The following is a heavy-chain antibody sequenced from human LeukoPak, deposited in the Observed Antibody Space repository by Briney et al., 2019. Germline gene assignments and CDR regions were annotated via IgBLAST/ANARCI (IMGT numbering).Heavy chain of an antibody. J-gene: IGHJ6*02. V-gene: IGHV4-30-2*01. CDR2: IYHSGST. D-gene: IGHD2-15*01. CDR1: GGSISSGGYS. Sequence: PSETLSLTCTVSGGSISSGGYSWSWIRQPPGKGLEWIGYIYHSGSTYYNPSLKSRVTISVDRSKNQFSLKLSSVTAADTAVYYCAGYCSGGSCYPYGMDVWGQGTTVTVSS. CDR3: AGYCSGGSCYPYGMDV.